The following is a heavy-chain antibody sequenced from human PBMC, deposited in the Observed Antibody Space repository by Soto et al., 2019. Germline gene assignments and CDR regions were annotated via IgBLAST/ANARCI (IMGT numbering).Heavy chain of an antibody. V-gene: IGHV3-21*01. CDR2: ISSSSSYI. CDR1: GFTFSSYS. Sequence: EVQLVESGGGLVKPGGSLRLSCAASGFTFSSYSMNWVRQAPGKGLEWVSSISSSSSYIYYADPVKGRFTISRDNAKNSLYLQMNSLRAEDTAVYYCARERGYGSGSYYGGEYWGQGTLVTVSS. J-gene: IGHJ4*02. CDR3: ARERGYGSGSYYGGEY. D-gene: IGHD3-10*01.